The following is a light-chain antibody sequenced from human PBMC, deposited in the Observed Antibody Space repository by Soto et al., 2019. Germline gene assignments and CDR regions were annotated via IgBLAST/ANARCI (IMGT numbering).Light chain of an antibody. Sequence: EIVFAQSPATPSLSPGERATPSCKASRSVSSYLAWYQQKPGQAPRLLIYDASNRATGIPARFSGSGSGTDFTLTISSLEPEDFAVYYCQQRSNWPPLTFGGGTKVDIK. CDR2: DAS. V-gene: IGKV3-11*01. CDR1: RSVSSY. CDR3: QQRSNWPPLT. J-gene: IGKJ4*01.